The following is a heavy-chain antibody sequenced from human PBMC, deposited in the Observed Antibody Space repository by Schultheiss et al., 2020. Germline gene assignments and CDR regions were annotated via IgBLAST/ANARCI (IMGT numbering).Heavy chain of an antibody. CDR1: GGSINSYY. V-gene: IGHV4-59*08. CDR3: ARHGATGDLLYYFDY. J-gene: IGHJ4*02. Sequence: SETLSLTCTVSGGSINSYYWSWIRQPPGKGLEWIGYIYYSGSTNYNPSLKSRVTISVDTSKNQFSLKLSSVTAADTAVYYCARHGATGDLLYYFDYWGQGTLVTVSS. D-gene: IGHD7-27*01. CDR2: IYYSGST.